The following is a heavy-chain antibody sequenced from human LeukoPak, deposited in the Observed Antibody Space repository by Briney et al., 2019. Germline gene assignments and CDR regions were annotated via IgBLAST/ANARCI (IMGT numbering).Heavy chain of an antibody. CDR3: ARDNSVGDFSWWFDP. V-gene: IGHV1-46*01. J-gene: IGHJ5*02. D-gene: IGHD1-26*01. CDR1: GYTFTSYG. Sequence: ASVKVSCKASGYTFTSYGISWVRQAPGQGLEWMGLINPSGGTTRYAQKFQGRVTMTRDLSTSTDYMELSSLRSDDTAVYFCARDNSVGDFSWWFDPWGQGTLVTVSS. CDR2: INPSGGTT.